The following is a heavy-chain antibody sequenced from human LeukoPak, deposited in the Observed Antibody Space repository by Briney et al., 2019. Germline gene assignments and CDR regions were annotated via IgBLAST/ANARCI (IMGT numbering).Heavy chain of an antibody. CDR1: GGSLSGYY. CDR3: ARGRGIKQQFPGGMDV. V-gene: IGHV4-34*01. Sequence: PSETLSLSCAVYGGSLSGYYWSWIRQPPGKGLEWIGEINHSGSTNYNPSLKSRVTITVDKSKNQCSLKLSSGAAADPPLYYCARGRGIKQQFPGGMDVGGKGTTVTVSS. J-gene: IGHJ6*03. D-gene: IGHD3-10*01. CDR2: INHSGST.